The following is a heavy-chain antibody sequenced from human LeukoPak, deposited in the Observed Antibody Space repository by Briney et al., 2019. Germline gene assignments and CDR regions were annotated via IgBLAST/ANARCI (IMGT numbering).Heavy chain of an antibody. V-gene: IGHV4-34*01. CDR3: ARHPTALVSYGFDP. J-gene: IGHJ5*02. Sequence: PSETLSLTCAVYGGSFSGYYWSWIRQPPGKGLEWIGEINHSGSTSYNPSLKSRVTISVDTSKNQFSLNLSSVTAADTAVYYCARHPTALVSYGFDPWGQGTLVTVSS. CDR1: GGSFSGYY. CDR2: INHSGST. D-gene: IGHD5-18*01.